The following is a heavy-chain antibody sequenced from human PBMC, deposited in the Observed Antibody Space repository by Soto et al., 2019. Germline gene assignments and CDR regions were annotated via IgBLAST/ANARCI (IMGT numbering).Heavy chain of an antibody. CDR3: ARIGNYYYGMDV. V-gene: IGHV4-30-4*01. CDR1: GGSISSGDYY. J-gene: IGHJ6*02. CDR2: IYYSGST. Sequence: LSETLSLTCTVSGGSISSGDYYWSWIRQPPGKGLEWIGYIYYSGSTYYNPSLKSRVTISVDTSKNQFSLKLSSVTAADTAVYYCARIGNYYYGMDVWGQGTTVTVSS.